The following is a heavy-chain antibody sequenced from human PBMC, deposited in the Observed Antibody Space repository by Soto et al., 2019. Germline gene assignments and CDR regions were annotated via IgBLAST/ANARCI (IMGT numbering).Heavy chain of an antibody. D-gene: IGHD3-9*01. V-gene: IGHV4-59*01. CDR1: GGSISSYY. CDR3: ASQYYDILTGYYHPFDY. CDR2: IYYSGST. Sequence: SETLSLTCTVSGGSISSYYWSWIRQPPGKGLEWIGYIYYSGSTNYNPSLKSRVTISVDTSKNQFSLKLSSVTAADTAVYYCASQYYDILTGYYHPFDYWGQGTLVTVSS. J-gene: IGHJ4*02.